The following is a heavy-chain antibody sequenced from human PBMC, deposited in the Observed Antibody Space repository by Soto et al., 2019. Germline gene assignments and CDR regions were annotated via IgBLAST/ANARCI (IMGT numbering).Heavy chain of an antibody. D-gene: IGHD1-26*01. CDR2: ISSSSSYI. Sequence: EVQLVESGGGLVKPGGSLRLSCAASGFTFSSYSMNWVRQAPGKGLEWVSYISSSSSYIYYADSVKGRFTISRDNAKNSLYLQMNSLRAEDTAVYYCARDRKVVGATTDYYGMDVWGQGTTVTVSS. CDR3: ARDRKVVGATTDYYGMDV. J-gene: IGHJ6*02. V-gene: IGHV3-21*01. CDR1: GFTFSSYS.